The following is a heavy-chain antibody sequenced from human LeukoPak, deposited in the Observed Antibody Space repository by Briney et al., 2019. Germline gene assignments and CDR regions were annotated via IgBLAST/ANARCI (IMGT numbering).Heavy chain of an antibody. Sequence: PSETLSLTCAVSGGSFSGYYWSWIRQPPGKGLEWIGEINHSGSTNYNPSLKSRVTISVDTSKNQFSLKLSSVTAADTAVYYCARGIPDFDYWGQGTLVTVSS. J-gene: IGHJ4*02. CDR1: GGSFSGYY. CDR2: INHSGST. V-gene: IGHV4-34*01. D-gene: IGHD2-21*01. CDR3: ARGIPDFDY.